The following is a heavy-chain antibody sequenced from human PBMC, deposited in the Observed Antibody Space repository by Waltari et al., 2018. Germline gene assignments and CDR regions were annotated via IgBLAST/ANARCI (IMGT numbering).Heavy chain of an antibody. CDR1: GGTLSSYA. V-gene: IGHV1-69*01. CDR3: ARVVVDILTGYPYYFDY. Sequence: QVQLVQSGAEVKKPGSSVKVSCKASGGTLSSYAISWVRQAPGQGLEWMGGIIPIFGTANYAQKFQGRVTITADESTSTAYMELSSLRSEDTAVYYCARVVVDILTGYPYYFDYWGQGTLVTVSS. J-gene: IGHJ4*02. CDR2: IIPIFGTA. D-gene: IGHD3-9*01.